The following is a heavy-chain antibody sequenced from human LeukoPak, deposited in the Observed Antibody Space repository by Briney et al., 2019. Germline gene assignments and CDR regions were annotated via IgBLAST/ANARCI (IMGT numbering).Heavy chain of an antibody. CDR1: GFTFSSYA. J-gene: IGHJ4*02. CDR2: ISYDGSNK. V-gene: IGHV3-30*04. CDR3: AKVMDRDIVATIRLGSQYYFDY. Sequence: GRSLRLSCAASGFTFSSYAMHWVRQAPGKGLEWVAVISYDGSNKYYADSVKGRFTISRDNSKNTLYLQLNSLRAEDTAVYYCAKVMDRDIVATIRLGSQYYFDYWGQGTLVTVSS. D-gene: IGHD5-12*01.